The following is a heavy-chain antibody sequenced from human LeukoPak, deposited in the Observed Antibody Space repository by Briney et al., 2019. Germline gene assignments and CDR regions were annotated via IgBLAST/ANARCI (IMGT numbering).Heavy chain of an antibody. CDR2: INPKTGVT. Sequence: ASVKVSCKASGYNFTDYYMFWIRQAPGQGLEWVGWINPKTGVTSYAQKFQGRVTVTTDTSISTLYMELNSLRSDDTAVYYCARDHVSGRDDRNFDYWGQGTLVTVSS. J-gene: IGHJ4*02. V-gene: IGHV1-2*02. CDR1: GYNFTDYY. D-gene: IGHD3-10*01. CDR3: ARDHVSGRDDRNFDY.